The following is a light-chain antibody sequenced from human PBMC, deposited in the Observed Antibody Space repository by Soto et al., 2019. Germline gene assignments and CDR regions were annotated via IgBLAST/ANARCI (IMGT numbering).Light chain of an antibody. CDR1: HKVVGGYQY. CDR3: SSFTTSNSYV. CDR2: DVS. V-gene: IGLV2-14*03. Sequence: SVLTQPSPLSWVPGQSVPTFFPGNHKVVGGYQYVSWYQQHPGKAPKLMIYDVSHRTSGVSDRFSGSKSGNTASLTISGLQSEDEADYYCSSFTTSNSYVFGTGTKVTVL. J-gene: IGLJ1*01.